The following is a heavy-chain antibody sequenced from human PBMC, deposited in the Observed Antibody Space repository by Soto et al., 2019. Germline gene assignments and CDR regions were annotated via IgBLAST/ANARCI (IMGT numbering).Heavy chain of an antibody. D-gene: IGHD5-12*01. CDR2: INHSGST. Sequence: SETLSLTCAVYGGSFSGYYWSWVRQPPGKGLEWIGEINHSGSTNYNPSLKSRVTISVDTSKNQFSLKLSSVTAADTAVYYCARARHSGYGFGWVLVDDWGLGTLVTVSS. J-gene: IGHJ4*01. V-gene: IGHV4-34*01. CDR1: GGSFSGYY. CDR3: ARARHSGYGFGWVLVDD.